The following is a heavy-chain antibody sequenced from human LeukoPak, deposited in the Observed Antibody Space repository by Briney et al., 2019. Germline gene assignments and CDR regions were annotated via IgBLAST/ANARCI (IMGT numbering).Heavy chain of an antibody. CDR3: AKILGSGVWYGFDI. V-gene: IGHV4-4*09. D-gene: IGHD7-27*01. J-gene: IGHJ3*02. CDR1: GGSVNSYY. CDR2: IYTTGRT. Sequence: SETLSLTCSVSGGSVNSYYWSWIWQPPGKGLEWIGYIYTTGRTNYNPSLKSRVTISVDTSKNQFSLKLSSVTAADTAVYYCAKILGSGVWYGFDIWGQGTMVTVSS.